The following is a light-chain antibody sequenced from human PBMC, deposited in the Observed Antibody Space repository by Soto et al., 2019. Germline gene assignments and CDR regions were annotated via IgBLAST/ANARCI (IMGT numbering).Light chain of an antibody. CDR2: DVS. V-gene: IGLV2-14*03. CDR1: SSDVGGYNY. CDR3: SSYRTSNTRQIV. Sequence: QSELTQPASVSGSPGQSITISCTGTSSDVGGYNYVSWYQHHPGKAPKLMIYDVSNRPSGVSNRFSGSKSGNTASLSISGLQPEDEADYYCSSYRTSNTRQIVCGTGTKVTVL. J-gene: IGLJ1*01.